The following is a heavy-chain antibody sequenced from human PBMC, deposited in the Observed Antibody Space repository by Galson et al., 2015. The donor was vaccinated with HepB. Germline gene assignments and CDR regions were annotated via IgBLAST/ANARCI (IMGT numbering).Heavy chain of an antibody. CDR2: IYTSGST. V-gene: IGHV4-4*07. J-gene: IGHJ5*02. CDR3: ARDTGNKFFRTRYNWFDP. D-gene: IGHD1-14*01. Sequence: SETLSLTCTVSGGSISSYYWSWIRQPAGKGLEWIGRIYTSGSTNYNSSLKSRVTMSVDTSKNQFSLKLSSVTAADTAVYYCARDTGNKFFRTRYNWFDPWGQGTLVTVSS. CDR1: GGSISSYY.